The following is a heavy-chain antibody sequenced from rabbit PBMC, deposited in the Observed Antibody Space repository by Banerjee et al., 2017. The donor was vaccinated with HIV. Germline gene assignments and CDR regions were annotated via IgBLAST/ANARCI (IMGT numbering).Heavy chain of an antibody. Sequence: QSLEESGGDLVKPGASLTLTCKASGFSFSSSYYMCWVRQAPGRGLEWIACIYAGSSGSTYYASWAKGRFTISKTSSTTVTLQMTSLTAADTATYFCARDYINGYSDYVFNLWGPGTLVTVS. CDR1: GFSFSSSYY. D-gene: IGHD6-1*01. CDR2: IYAGSSGST. V-gene: IGHV1S40*01. CDR3: ARDYINGYSDYVFNL. J-gene: IGHJ4*01.